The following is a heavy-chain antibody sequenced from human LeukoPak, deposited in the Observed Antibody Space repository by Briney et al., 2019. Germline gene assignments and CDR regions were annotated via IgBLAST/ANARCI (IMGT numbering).Heavy chain of an antibody. Sequence: GGSLRLSCAASGFTFSTFAMIWVRQPPGKGLEWVSSIFPSGGEIHYADSVRGRFTISRDNSKSTLSLQMNSLRAEDTAVYYCARVVPKYCSGGSCYFDYAFDIWGQGTMVTVSS. V-gene: IGHV3-23*01. CDR2: IFPSGGEI. CDR1: GFTFSTFA. D-gene: IGHD2-15*01. J-gene: IGHJ3*02. CDR3: ARVVPKYCSGGSCYFDYAFDI.